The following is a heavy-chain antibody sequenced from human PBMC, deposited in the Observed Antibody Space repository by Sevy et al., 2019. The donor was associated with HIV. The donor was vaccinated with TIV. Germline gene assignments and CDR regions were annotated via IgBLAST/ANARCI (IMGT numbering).Heavy chain of an antibody. D-gene: IGHD3-22*01. Sequence: GGSLRLSCAASGFTFNTHAMNWVRQAPGKGLEWVSVISGIGSSTYYADSVKGRFTISRDISKNTLYLQMNSLRADETAVYDCAKALNPALESMIEVIFRSLKGFDVWGQGTMVTVSS. CDR1: GFTFNTHA. V-gene: IGHV3-23*01. J-gene: IGHJ3*01. CDR2: ISGIGSST. CDR3: AKALNPALESMIEVIFRSLKGFDV.